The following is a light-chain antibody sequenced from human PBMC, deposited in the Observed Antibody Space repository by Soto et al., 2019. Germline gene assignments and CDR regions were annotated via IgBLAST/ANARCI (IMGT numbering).Light chain of an antibody. CDR3: KSYAGSNTYV. J-gene: IGLJ1*01. V-gene: IGLV2-8*01. Sequence: QSALTQPPSASGSPGQSVTISCTGTRNDIGAYEFVSWYQHHPGKAPKLIIYEVVQRASGVPDRFSGSKSGNTASLTVSGLQAADEADYYCKSYAGSNTYVFGTGTKLTVL. CDR2: EVV. CDR1: RNDIGAYEF.